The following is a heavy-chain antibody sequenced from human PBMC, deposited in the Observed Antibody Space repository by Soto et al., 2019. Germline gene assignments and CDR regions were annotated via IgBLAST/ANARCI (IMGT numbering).Heavy chain of an antibody. CDR2: IYSDGSNT. Sequence: EEQLVESGGGLVQPGGSLRLSCAASGFGFSGYWMHWVRQAPGKGLVWVSRIYSDGSNTIYADFAEGRFTISRDNSRNTLYLQMNSLRAEDTAVYYCARDSQYSMEVWGQGTTVTVSS. CDR3: ARDSQYSMEV. CDR1: GFGFSGYW. J-gene: IGHJ6*02. V-gene: IGHV3-74*01.